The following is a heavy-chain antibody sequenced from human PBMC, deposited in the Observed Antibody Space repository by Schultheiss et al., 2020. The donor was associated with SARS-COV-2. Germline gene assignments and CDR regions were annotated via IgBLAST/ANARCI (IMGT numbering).Heavy chain of an antibody. CDR1: GGSISSSSYY. CDR3: AKEGGTIFGVVTPFQYMDV. J-gene: IGHJ6*03. D-gene: IGHD3-3*01. V-gene: IGHV4-39*07. CDR2: IQSTGST. Sequence: GSLRLSCTVSGGSISSSSYYWGWIRQPPGKGLEWIGRIQSTGSTYYNPSLKSRVTMSVDTSKNQFSLNLSSVTAADTAVYYCAKEGGTIFGVVTPFQYMDVWGKGTTVTVSS.